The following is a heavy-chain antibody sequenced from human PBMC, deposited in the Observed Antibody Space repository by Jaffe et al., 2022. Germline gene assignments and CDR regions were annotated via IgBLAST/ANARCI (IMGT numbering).Heavy chain of an antibody. CDR2: IRSKADNYVT. Sequence: EVQLVESGGGLVQPGGSLKLSCAASGFIFSGSGVHWARQASGKGLEWVGRIRSKADNYVTTYAASVQGRFTISRDDSKNTAYLQMNSLRTEDTAVYYCARREDYGDHRSLDHWGQGTLVTVSS. V-gene: IGHV3-73*02. D-gene: IGHD4-17*01. CDR3: ARREDYGDHRSLDH. J-gene: IGHJ4*02. CDR1: GFIFSGSG.